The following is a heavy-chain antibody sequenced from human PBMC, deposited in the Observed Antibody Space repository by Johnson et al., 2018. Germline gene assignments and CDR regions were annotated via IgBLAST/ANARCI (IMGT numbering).Heavy chain of an antibody. Sequence: EVQLVESGAEVKKHGESLKISCKGSGYSFTSYWIGWVRQMPGKGLEWMGIIYPGDSDTRYSPSFQGQVTISADKSISTAYLQWSSLKASDTAMSYLARRSLMATTLGGMDVWGQGTTVTVSS. V-gene: IGHV5-51*01. J-gene: IGHJ6*02. CDR3: ARRSLMATTLGGMDV. D-gene: IGHD5-24*01. CDR2: IYPGDSDT. CDR1: GYSFTSYW.